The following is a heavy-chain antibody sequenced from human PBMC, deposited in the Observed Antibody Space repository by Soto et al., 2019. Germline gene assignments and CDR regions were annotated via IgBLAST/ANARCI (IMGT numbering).Heavy chain of an antibody. CDR2: ISYDGSNK. CDR1: GFTFSSYG. J-gene: IGHJ6*01. Sequence: QVQLVESGGGVVQPGRSLRLSCAASGFTFSSYGMHWVRQAPGKGLEWVAVISYDGSNKYYADSVKGRFTISRDNSKNTLYQQMNSLRAEDTAVYYCAKAMVAAYYYYYGMDVW. CDR3: AKAMVAAYYYYYGMDV. V-gene: IGHV3-30*18. D-gene: IGHD2-15*01.